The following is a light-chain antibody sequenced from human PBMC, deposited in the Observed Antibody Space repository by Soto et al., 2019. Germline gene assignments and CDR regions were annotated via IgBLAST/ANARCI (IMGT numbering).Light chain of an antibody. CDR2: EVT. CDR3: ISYTSSSTSYG. V-gene: IGLV2-14*01. CDR1: SSDVGGYNY. J-gene: IGLJ1*01. Sequence: QSVLTQPASVSGSPGQSITISCTGTSSDVGGYNYISWYQQHAGKAPKLMIYEVTNRPSGVSNRFSGSKSDSTASLTISGLQAEDEADYYCISYTSSSTSYGFGTGTKVTVL.